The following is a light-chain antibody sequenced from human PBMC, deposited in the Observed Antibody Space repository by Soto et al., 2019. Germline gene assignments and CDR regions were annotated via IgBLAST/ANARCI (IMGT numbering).Light chain of an antibody. CDR1: SSEVGGYNY. V-gene: IGLV2-14*01. CDR3: SSYTSISTLV. Sequence: QSALTQPASVSGSPGQSITISCTGTSSEVGGYNYVSWYQQHPDKAPKLIIYDVSNRPSGVSNRFSGSKSGNTASLTISGLQAEDEADYYCSSYTSISTLVFGGGTQLTVL. J-gene: IGLJ7*01. CDR2: DVS.